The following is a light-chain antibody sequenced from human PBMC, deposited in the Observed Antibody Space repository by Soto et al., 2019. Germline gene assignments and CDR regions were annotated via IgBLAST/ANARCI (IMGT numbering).Light chain of an antibody. J-gene: IGLJ1*01. CDR3: SAYTTSSIYV. V-gene: IGLV2-14*01. Sequence: QSVLTQPASVSGSPGQSITISCTGTSSDVGAYNYVSWYQQHPGKAPKLMIYDVSNRPSGVSSRFSGSKSGNTASLTFSGLQAEDDADYSCSAYTTSSIYVFGTGT. CDR1: SSDVGAYNY. CDR2: DVS.